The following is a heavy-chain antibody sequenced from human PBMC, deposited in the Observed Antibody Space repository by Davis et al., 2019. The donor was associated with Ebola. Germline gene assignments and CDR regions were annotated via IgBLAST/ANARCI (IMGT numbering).Heavy chain of an antibody. CDR3: AGDGDY. CDR1: GFTFGDYA. J-gene: IGHJ4*02. V-gene: IGHV3-74*01. CDR2: INGDGSST. Sequence: HTGGSLRLSCAASGFTFGDYAMHWVRQAQGKGLVWVSHINGDGSSTNYPDSVKGRFTISRDNAKSTLYLQMNSLRAEDTAVYYCAGDGDYWGQGTLVTVSS.